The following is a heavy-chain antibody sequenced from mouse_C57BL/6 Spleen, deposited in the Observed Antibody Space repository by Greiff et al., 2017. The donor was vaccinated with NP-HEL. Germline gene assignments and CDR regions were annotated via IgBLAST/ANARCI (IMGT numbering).Heavy chain of an antibody. V-gene: IGHV1-64*01. CDR2: IHPNSGST. D-gene: IGHD1-1*01. CDR1: GYTFTSYW. Sequence: QVQLQQPGAELVKPGASVKLSCKASGYTFTSYWMHWVKQRPGQGLEWIGMIHPNSGSTNYNEKFKSKSTLTVDKSSSTAYMQLSSLTSEDSAVYYCANYDCNGSSPYWYFDVWGTGTTVTVAS. J-gene: IGHJ1*03. CDR3: ANYDCNGSSPYWYFDV.